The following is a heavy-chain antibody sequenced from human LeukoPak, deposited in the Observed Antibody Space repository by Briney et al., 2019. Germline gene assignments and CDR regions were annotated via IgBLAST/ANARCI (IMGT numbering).Heavy chain of an antibody. CDR2: INPSGGST. CDR3: ARDPPYYYDTKDYMDV. V-gene: IGHV1-46*01. D-gene: IGHD3-22*01. CDR1: GYTFTSHY. Sequence: GASVKVSCKASGYTFTSHYMHWVRQAPGQGLEWMGLINPSGGSTSYAQRFQGRVTMTRDMSTNTVYMELSSLRSEDTAVYYCARDPPYYYDTKDYMDVWGKGTTVTVSS. J-gene: IGHJ6*03.